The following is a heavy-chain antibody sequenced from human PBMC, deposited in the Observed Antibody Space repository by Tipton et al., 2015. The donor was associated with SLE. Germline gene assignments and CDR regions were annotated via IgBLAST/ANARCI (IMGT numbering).Heavy chain of an antibody. CDR2: IYSGGST. D-gene: IGHD6-13*01. Sequence: SLRLSCAASGFTVSSNYMSWVRQAPGKGLEWVSVIYSGGSTYYADSVKGRFTISRVNSKNTMYLQMNSLRAEDTAVYYCARALAAAATDYWGQGSLVTVSS. CDR3: ARALAAAATDY. V-gene: IGHV3-66*02. CDR1: GFTVSSNY. J-gene: IGHJ4*02.